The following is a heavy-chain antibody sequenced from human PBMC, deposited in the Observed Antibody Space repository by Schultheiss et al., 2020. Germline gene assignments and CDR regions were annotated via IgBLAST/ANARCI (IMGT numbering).Heavy chain of an antibody. Sequence: GGSLRLSCAASGFTFSSYAMHWVRQAPGKGLEWVAVISYDGSNKYYADSVKGRFTISRDNSKNTLYLQMNSLRAEDTAVYYCAKHLGVAVFDYWGQGTLVTVSS. D-gene: IGHD2-21*01. CDR1: GFTFSSYA. CDR2: ISYDGSNK. V-gene: IGHV3-30*07. J-gene: IGHJ4*02. CDR3: AKHLGVAVFDY.